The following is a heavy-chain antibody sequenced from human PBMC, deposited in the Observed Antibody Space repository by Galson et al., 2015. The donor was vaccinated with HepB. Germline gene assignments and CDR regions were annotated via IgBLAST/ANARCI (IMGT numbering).Heavy chain of an antibody. CDR1: GFTFNSYG. V-gene: IGHV3-30*02. D-gene: IGHD1-1*01. Sequence: SLRLSCAAFGFTFNSYGMHWVRQAPGKGLEWVAFLHHDEKQKNYADSVRGRFTISRDDLRNTLYLQMNSLRREDTAVYYCAKDVSQLGPGDYFDHWGQGTLVTVSS. J-gene: IGHJ4*02. CDR2: LHHDEKQK. CDR3: AKDVSQLGPGDYFDH.